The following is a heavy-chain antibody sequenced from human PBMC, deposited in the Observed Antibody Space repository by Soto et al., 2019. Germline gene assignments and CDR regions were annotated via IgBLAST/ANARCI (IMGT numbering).Heavy chain of an antibody. CDR2: IIPIFGTA. Sequence: SVKVSCKASGGTFSSYAISWVRQAPGQGLEWMGGIIPIFGTANYAQKFQGRVTITADETTSTAYMELSSLRSEDTAVYYCARDSRVVAATHYYYGMDVWGQGTTVTVSS. D-gene: IGHD2-15*01. CDR3: ARDSRVVAATHYYYGMDV. CDR1: GGTFSSYA. J-gene: IGHJ6*02. V-gene: IGHV1-69*13.